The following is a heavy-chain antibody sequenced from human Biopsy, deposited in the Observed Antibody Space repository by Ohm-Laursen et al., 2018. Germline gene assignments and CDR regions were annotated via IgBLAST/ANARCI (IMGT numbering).Heavy chain of an antibody. J-gene: IGHJ4*02. CDR3: ALASFDY. CDR1: GYTFTTYY. V-gene: IGHV1-46*01. Sequence: GASVKVSCKASGYTFTTYYIHWVRQAPGQGLEWMGIINPSGNSTAYTQNFQGRATMTWDTSTSTVHMELSSLRFEDTAVYYCALASFDYWGQGTLVTVSS. CDR2: INPSGNST.